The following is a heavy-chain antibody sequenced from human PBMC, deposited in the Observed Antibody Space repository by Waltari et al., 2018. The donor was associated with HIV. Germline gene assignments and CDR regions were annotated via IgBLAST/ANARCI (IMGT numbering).Heavy chain of an antibody. CDR3: ARGESATWANLDF. CDR1: GYTFAAFQ. Sequence: QVQLVQSAAELKSPGASVQIAFRTSGYTFAAFQIHWVRQAPGEGLQWVGWVNPANGATNYAQELQDWVSVTTDRSITTVYLTLKRLRSDDTAVYYCARGESATWANLDFWGQGTVVSVSS. D-gene: IGHD1-26*01. CDR2: VNPANGAT. V-gene: IGHV1-2*04. J-gene: IGHJ4*01.